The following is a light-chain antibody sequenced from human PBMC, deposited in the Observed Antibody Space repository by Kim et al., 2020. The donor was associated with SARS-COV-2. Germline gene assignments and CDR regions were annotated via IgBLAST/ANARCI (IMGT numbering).Light chain of an antibody. CDR2: GNT. CDR1: SSNIGAGYD. J-gene: IGLJ1*01. Sequence: SCTGSSSNIGAGYDVHWYQQLPGTAPKLLINGNTNRPSGVPDRFSGSKSGASASLAITGLQAEDEADYYCQSFDGSLGAYVFGTGTQVTVL. CDR3: QSFDGSLGAYV. V-gene: IGLV1-40*03.